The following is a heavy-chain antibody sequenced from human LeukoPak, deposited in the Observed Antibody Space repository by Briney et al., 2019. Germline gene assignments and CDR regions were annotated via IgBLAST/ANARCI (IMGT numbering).Heavy chain of an antibody. J-gene: IGHJ6*03. D-gene: IGHD5-24*01. CDR2: ISAYNGNT. CDR1: GYTFTSYG. V-gene: IGHV1-18*01. CDR3: ARGSGDGYNNPPLYYYYYMDV. Sequence: ASVKVSCKASGYTFTSYGISWVRQAPGQGLEWMGWISAYNGNTNYAQKLQGRVTMTTDTSTSTAYTELRSLRSDDTAVYYCARGSGDGYNNPPLYYYYYMDVWGKGTTVTVSS.